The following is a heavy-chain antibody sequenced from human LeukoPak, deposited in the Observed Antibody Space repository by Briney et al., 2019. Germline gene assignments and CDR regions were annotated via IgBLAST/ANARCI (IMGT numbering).Heavy chain of an antibody. V-gene: IGHV3-23*01. CDR2: ISGSGGST. CDR1: GFTFSSYA. Sequence: GGSLRLSCAASGFTFSSYAMSWVRQAPGKGLEWVAAISGSGGSTYYADSVKGRFTISRDNSKNTLYLQMNSLRAEDTAVYYCAKGIAPSYYYFDYWGQGTLVTVSS. CDR3: AKGIAPSYYYFDY. J-gene: IGHJ4*02. D-gene: IGHD2-15*01.